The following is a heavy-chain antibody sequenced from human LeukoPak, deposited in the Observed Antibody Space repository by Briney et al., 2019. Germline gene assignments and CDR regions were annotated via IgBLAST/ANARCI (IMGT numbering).Heavy chain of an antibody. CDR1: GGTFSSYA. V-gene: IGHV1-69*01. Sequence: GASVKVSCKASGGTFSSYAISWVRQAPGQGVEWMGGIIPIFGTANYAQKFQGRVTITADESTSTAYMELSSLRSEDTAVYYCARDPGDSSGYYNYYFDYWGQGTLVTVSS. CDR3: ARDPGDSSGYYNYYFDY. J-gene: IGHJ4*02. CDR2: IIPIFGTA. D-gene: IGHD3-22*01.